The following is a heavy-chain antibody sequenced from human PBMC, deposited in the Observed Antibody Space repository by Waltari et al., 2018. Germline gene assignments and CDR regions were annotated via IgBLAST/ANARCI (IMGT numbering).Heavy chain of an antibody. J-gene: IGHJ4*02. CDR1: GGSISSGNW. CDR2: IYHSGSR. CDR3: ASAYGSGGIGY. D-gene: IGHD3-10*01. Sequence: QLQLPESGPGLVNPSGTLSLTCAVSGGSISSGNWWRWVRQPPGKGLEWIGEIYHSGSRNYKPSLKIRAVISVDKSKNQLSLKLSSVPDADTVVYYCASAYGSGGIGYWGQGTLVTVSS. V-gene: IGHV4-4*02.